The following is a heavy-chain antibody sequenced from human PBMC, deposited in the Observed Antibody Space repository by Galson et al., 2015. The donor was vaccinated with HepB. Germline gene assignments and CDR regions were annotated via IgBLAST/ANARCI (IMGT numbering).Heavy chain of an antibody. V-gene: IGHV3-21*01. D-gene: IGHD3-10*01. Sequence: SLRLSCAASGFIFSAYSMNWVRQAPGKGLEWVSSISSSGSYIYYADSFKGRFTISRDNAKHSLYLQMNSLRAEDTAVYYCAKAVGFGEFLNYFDYWGQGTLLTVSS. CDR2: ISSSGSYI. CDR1: GFIFSAYS. J-gene: IGHJ4*02. CDR3: AKAVGFGEFLNYFDY.